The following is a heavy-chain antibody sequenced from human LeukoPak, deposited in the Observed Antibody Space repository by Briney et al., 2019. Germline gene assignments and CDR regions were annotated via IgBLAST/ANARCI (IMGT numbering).Heavy chain of an antibody. J-gene: IGHJ4*02. Sequence: GGSLRLSCAASGFTFNTYTMNWVRQTPGNGLEWVSSISSTSTYIYYADSVRGRFTISRDNAKNSLYLQMNSLRAEDTAVYYCARDGCGGDCYLADYWGQGTLVTVSS. CDR3: ARDGCGGDCYLADY. CDR1: GFTFNTYT. CDR2: ISSTSTYI. V-gene: IGHV3-21*01. D-gene: IGHD2-21*02.